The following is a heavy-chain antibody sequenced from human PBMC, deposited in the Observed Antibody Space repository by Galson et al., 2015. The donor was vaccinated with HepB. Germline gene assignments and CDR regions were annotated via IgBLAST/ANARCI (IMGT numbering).Heavy chain of an antibody. J-gene: IGHJ4*02. D-gene: IGHD3-3*01. V-gene: IGHV1-24*01. Sequence: SVKVSCKVSGYTLTELSMHWVRQAPGKGLEWMGGFDPEDGETIYAQKFQGRVTMTEDTSTDTAYMELSSLRSGDTAVYYCATGLRLLYLGLEYWGQGTLVTVSS. CDR1: GYTLTELS. CDR2: FDPEDGET. CDR3: ATGLRLLYLGLEY.